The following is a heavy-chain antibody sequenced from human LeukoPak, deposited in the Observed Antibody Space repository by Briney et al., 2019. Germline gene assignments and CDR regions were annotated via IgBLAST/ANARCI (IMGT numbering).Heavy chain of an antibody. D-gene: IGHD3-22*01. CDR2: ISGDGSTT. CDR3: AKRSKGGDSTGYYYYFDL. CDR1: GFTFSSYW. J-gene: IGHJ2*01. Sequence: GGSLRLSCAASGFTFSSYWMHWVRQAPGKGLEWVSLISGDGSTTIYADSVKGRFTISRDNAKNTLFLQMNSLRAEDTAVYYCAKRSKGGDSTGYYYYFDLWGRGTLVTVSS. V-gene: IGHV3-74*01.